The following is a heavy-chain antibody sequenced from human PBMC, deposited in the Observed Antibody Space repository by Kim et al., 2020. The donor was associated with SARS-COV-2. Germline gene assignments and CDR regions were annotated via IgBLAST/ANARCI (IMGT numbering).Heavy chain of an antibody. J-gene: IGHJ4*02. CDR1: GFTVSSNY. CDR2: IYSGDKT. CDR3: ATNLAAAGVV. V-gene: IGHV3-66*01. D-gene: IGHD6-13*01. Sequence: GGSLRLSCAASGFTVSSNYMSWLRQAPGKGLECLSVIYSGDKTYYVESVKGRLTIYRDNSKNTLYLQMSSLRVEDTAVYYCATNLAAAGVVWGQGTLVTV.